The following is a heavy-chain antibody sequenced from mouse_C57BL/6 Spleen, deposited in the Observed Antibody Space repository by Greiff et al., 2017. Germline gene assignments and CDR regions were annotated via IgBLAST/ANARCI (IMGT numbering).Heavy chain of an antibody. CDR3: ARDSGSWCAY. V-gene: IGHV1-26*01. J-gene: IGHJ3*01. CDR1: GYTFTDYY. CDR2: INPNNGGT. Sequence: EVQLQQSGPELVKPGASVKISCKASGYTFTDYYMNWVKQSHGKSLEWIGDINPNNGGTSYNQKFKGKATLTVDKSSSTAYMELRSLTSEDSAVYYCARDSGSWCAYWGQGTLVTVSA. D-gene: IGHD1-3*01.